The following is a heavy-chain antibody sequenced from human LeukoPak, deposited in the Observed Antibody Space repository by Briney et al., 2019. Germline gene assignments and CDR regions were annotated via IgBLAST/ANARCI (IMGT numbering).Heavy chain of an antibody. D-gene: IGHD2-2*01. CDR1: AGSINSGGYF. V-gene: IGHV4-31*03. J-gene: IGHJ4*02. CDR3: ARYHCGSTYCPGVDF. Sequence: SETLSLTCTVSAGSINSGGYFWTWVRQHPGEGLEWIGYIWNSGNSYYNPSLSSRVIISADSSKSTFSLKLSSVTAADTAVYYCARYHCGSTYCPGVDFYGQGTLATVSS. CDR2: IWNSGNS.